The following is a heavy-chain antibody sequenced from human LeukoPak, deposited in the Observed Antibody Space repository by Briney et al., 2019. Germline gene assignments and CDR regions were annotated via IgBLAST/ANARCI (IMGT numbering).Heavy chain of an antibody. CDR3: ARDSERGQRGKSCYYYYGMDV. J-gene: IGHJ6*02. V-gene: IGHV3-21*01. Sequence: GGSLRLSCAASGFTFSSYSMNWVRPAPGKGLEWASSISSSSSYIYYADSVKGRFTISRDNAKNSLYLQMNSLRAEDTAVYYCARDSERGQRGKSCYYYYGMDVWGQGTTVTVSS. CDR1: GFTFSSYS. CDR2: ISSSSSYI.